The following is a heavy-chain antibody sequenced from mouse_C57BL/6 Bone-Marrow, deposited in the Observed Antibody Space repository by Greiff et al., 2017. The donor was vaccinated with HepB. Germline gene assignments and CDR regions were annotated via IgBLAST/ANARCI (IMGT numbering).Heavy chain of an antibody. CDR2: INPGSGGT. CDR3: ARGLRRAWFAY. Sequence: VQLQQSGAELVRPGTSVKVCCKASGYAFTNYLIEWVKQRPGQGLEWIGVINPGSGGTNYNEKFKGKATLTADKSSSTAYMQLSSLPSEDSAVYFCARGLRRAWFAYWGQGTLVTVSA. V-gene: IGHV1-54*01. D-gene: IGHD2-2*01. J-gene: IGHJ3*01. CDR1: GYAFTNYL.